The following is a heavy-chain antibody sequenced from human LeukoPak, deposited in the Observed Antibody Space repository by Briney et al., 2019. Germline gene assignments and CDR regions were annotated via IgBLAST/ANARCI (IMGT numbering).Heavy chain of an antibody. CDR2: ISNSGGST. D-gene: IGHD1-26*01. V-gene: IGHV3-23*01. J-gene: IGHJ4*02. Sequence: GGSLRLSCAASGFTFSSYAMSWVRQAPGKGLECVSAISNSGGSTYYADSVKGRFTISRDNSKNTLYLRMNTLRAEDTAVYYCAKVRSVGELLGFDYWGQGTLVTVSS. CDR1: GFTFSSYA. CDR3: AKVRSVGELLGFDY.